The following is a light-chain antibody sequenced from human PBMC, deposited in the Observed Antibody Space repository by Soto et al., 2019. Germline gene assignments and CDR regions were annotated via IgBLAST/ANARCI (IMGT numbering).Light chain of an antibody. CDR2: GAS. J-gene: IGKJ5*01. CDR1: QSVSRT. Sequence: IVMTQSQSTLYVSPGERVTLSCRASQSVSRTLAWYQQNPGQPPRLLIFGASTRANGIPARFSGSGSGTEVTLTISSLQSEDFAVYYCHQDKNWPTINFGQGKRLEVK. V-gene: IGKV3D-15*01. CDR3: HQDKNWPTIN.